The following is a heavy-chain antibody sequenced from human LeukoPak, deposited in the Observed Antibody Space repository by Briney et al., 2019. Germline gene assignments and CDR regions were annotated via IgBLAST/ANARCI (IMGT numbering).Heavy chain of an antibody. D-gene: IGHD6-19*01. Sequence: ASVKVSCKASGYTFTSYYIHWVRQAPGQGLEWKGIINPRGGSTSYAQKFQGRVTMTRDTSTSTVYMELSSLRSEDTAVYYCARVTSSGCFDYWGRGTLVTVSS. V-gene: IGHV1-46*01. CDR2: INPRGGST. CDR3: ARVTSSGCFDY. CDR1: GYTFTSYY. J-gene: IGHJ4*02.